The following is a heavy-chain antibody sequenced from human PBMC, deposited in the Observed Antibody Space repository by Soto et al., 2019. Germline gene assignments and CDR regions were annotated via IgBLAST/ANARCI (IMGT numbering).Heavy chain of an antibody. D-gene: IGHD5-12*01. J-gene: IGHJ4*02. V-gene: IGHV4-30-4*01. CDR2: IYYSGST. Sequence: QVQLQESGPGLVKPSQTLSLTCTVSGGSISSGDYYWSWIRQPPGNGLGWIGYIYYSGSTYYNPSLKSRVTISVDTSKNQFSLKLSSVTAADTAVYYCARVTLIVGGYDYWGQGTLVTVSS. CDR3: ARVTLIVGGYDY. CDR1: GGSISSGDYY.